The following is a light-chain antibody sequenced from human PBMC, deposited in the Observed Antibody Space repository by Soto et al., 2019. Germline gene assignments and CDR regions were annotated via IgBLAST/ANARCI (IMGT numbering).Light chain of an antibody. Sequence: DIQMTQSPSTLSGSVGDRVTITCRASQTISSWLAWYQQKPGKAPKLLIYKASTLKSGVPSRFSGSGSGTDFTLTISGLQPDDFATYYCQHYNSYSEAFGQGTKVDLK. CDR2: KAS. J-gene: IGKJ1*01. V-gene: IGKV1-5*03. CDR3: QHYNSYSEA. CDR1: QTISSW.